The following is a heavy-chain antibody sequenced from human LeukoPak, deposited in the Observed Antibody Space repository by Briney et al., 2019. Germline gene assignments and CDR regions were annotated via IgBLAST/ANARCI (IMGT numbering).Heavy chain of an antibody. D-gene: IGHD6-19*01. CDR2: IYHSGST. CDR1: GGSISSGGYY. CDR3: ARDTYSSGRTYYYYGMDV. J-gene: IGHJ6*02. V-gene: IGHV4-30-2*01. Sequence: SQTLSLTCTVSGGSISSGGYYWSWIRQPPGKGLEWIGYIYHSGSTYYSPSLKSRVTISVDRSKNQFSLKLSSVTAADTAVYYCARDTYSSGRTYYYYGMDVWGQGTTVTVSS.